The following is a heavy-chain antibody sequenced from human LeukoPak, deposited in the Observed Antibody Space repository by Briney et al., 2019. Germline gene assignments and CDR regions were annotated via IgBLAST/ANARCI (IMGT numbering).Heavy chain of an antibody. CDR2: ISYDGSNK. Sequence: GGSPRLSCAASGFTFSSYGMHWVRQSPGKGLEWVAVISYDGSNKYYADSVKGRFTISRDNSKNTLYLQMNSLRAEDTAVYYCVKDLRAYYYGSGSFDYWGQGTLVTVSS. D-gene: IGHD3-10*01. CDR3: VKDLRAYYYGSGSFDY. V-gene: IGHV3-30*18. J-gene: IGHJ4*02. CDR1: GFTFSSYG.